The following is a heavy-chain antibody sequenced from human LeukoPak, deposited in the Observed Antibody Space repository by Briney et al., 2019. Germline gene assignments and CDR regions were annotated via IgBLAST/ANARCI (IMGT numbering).Heavy chain of an antibody. Sequence: XASXYTFXSXYMHWVRQAPGQGLEWMGIINPSGGSTSYAQKFQGRVTMTRDTSTGTVYMELSSLRSEDTAVYYCAREKRRNFDYWGQGTLVTVSS. V-gene: IGHV1-46*03. CDR1: XYTFXSXY. CDR2: INPSGGST. J-gene: IGHJ4*02. CDR3: AREKRRNFDY.